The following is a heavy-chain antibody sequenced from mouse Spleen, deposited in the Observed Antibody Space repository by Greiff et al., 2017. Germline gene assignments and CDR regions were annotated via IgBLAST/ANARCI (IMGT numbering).Heavy chain of an antibody. CDR2: IWGGGST. Sequence: VMLVESGPGLVAPSQSLSITCTVSGFSFTSYGVDWVRQSPGKGLEWLGVIWGGGSTNYNSALKSRLSISKDNSKSQVFLKMNSLQTDDTAMYYCARQGDGGVYFDYWGQGTTLTVSS. CDR3: ARQGDGGVYFDY. CDR1: GFSFTSYG. D-gene: IGHD3-3*01. V-gene: IGHV2-6*01. J-gene: IGHJ2*01.